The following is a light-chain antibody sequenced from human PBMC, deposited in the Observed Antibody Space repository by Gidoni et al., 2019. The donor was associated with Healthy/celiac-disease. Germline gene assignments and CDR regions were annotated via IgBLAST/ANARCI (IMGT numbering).Light chain of an antibody. CDR3: QQYYSYPLVT. J-gene: IGKJ4*01. Sequence: AIRMTQSPSAFSASTGDRVTITCRASQGISSDLAWYQQKPGKAPKLLIYAASTLQSGVPSRFSGSGSGTDFTLTISCLQSEDFATYYCQQYYSYPLVTFXGXTKVEIK. CDR2: AAS. V-gene: IGKV1-8*01. CDR1: QGISSD.